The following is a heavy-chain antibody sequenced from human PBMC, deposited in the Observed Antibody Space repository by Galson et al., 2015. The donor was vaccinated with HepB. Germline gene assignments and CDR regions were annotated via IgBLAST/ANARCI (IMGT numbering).Heavy chain of an antibody. Sequence: SETLSLTCTVVGGSIRNNLYYWAWFRQPPGKGLEWIGSIFYSGSTDYSPSLKSRVTISIDTSKNQFSLRLSSMTAADTAVYYCARHPRSQGANSAVISEHFQHWGQGTLVTVSS. J-gene: IGHJ1*01. V-gene: IGHV4-39*01. CDR2: IFYSGST. CDR3: ARHPRSQGANSAVISEHFQH. CDR1: GGSIRNNLYY. D-gene: IGHD4/OR15-4a*01.